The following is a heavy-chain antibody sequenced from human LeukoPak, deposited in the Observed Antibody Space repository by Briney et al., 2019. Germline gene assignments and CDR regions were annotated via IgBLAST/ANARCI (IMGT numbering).Heavy chain of an antibody. Sequence: SETLSLTCTVSGGSISSYYWSWIRQPAGKGLEWIGRIYTSGSTNYNPSLKSRVTMSVDTSKNPSSLKLSSVTAADTAVYYCARDTWGVPRRFDPWGQGTLVTVSS. D-gene: IGHD3-16*01. CDR1: GGSISSYY. V-gene: IGHV4-4*07. CDR2: IYTSGST. J-gene: IGHJ5*02. CDR3: ARDTWGVPRRFDP.